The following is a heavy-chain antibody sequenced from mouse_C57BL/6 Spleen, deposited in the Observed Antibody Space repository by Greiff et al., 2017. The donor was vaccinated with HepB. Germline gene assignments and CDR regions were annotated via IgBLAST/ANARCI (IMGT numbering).Heavy chain of an antibody. D-gene: IGHD2-4*01. CDR1: GYTFTDYE. Sequence: QVQLKQSGAELVRPGASVTLSCKASGYTFTDYEMHWVKQTPVHGLEWIGAIDPETGGTAYNQKFKGKAILTADKSSSTAYMELRSLTSEDSAVYYCTRKGYDYDEAWFAYWGQGTLVTVSA. CDR3: TRKGYDYDEAWFAY. V-gene: IGHV1-15*01. J-gene: IGHJ3*01. CDR2: IDPETGGT.